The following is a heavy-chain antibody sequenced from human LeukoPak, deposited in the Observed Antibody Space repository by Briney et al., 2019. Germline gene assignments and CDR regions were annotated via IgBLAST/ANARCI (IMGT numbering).Heavy chain of an antibody. D-gene: IGHD3/OR15-3a*01. CDR3: ARDFRTSFYYYMDV. CDR1: GASFSGYY. V-gene: IGHV4-34*01. Sequence: PSETLSLTCAVYGASFSGYYWSWIRQPPGKGLEWIGEINHSGRINYNPSLKSRVTISLDTSKKHFSLKLSSVTAADTAVYYCARDFRTSFYYYMDVWGKGTTVTVSS. J-gene: IGHJ6*03. CDR2: INHSGRI.